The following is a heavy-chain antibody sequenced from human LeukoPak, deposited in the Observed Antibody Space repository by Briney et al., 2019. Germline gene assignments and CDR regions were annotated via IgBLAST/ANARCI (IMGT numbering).Heavy chain of an antibody. CDR2: ISGSGAYT. V-gene: IGHV3-23*01. D-gene: IGHD3-10*01. CDR1: GFTLSSYA. CDR3: AKYFASGSYYKLPH. J-gene: IGHJ1*01. Sequence: GGSLRLSCAASGFTLSSYAMSGVRQAPGKGLEWVSTISGSGAYTYYADSVKGRFTISRDNSKNTLYLQMNSLRAEDTAVYYCAKYFASGSYYKLPHWGQGTLVTVSS.